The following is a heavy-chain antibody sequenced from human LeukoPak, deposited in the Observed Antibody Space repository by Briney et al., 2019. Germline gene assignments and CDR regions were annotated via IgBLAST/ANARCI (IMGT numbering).Heavy chain of an antibody. CDR2: IYTSGST. CDR3: ARSKAHLSTSWYGTWFDP. V-gene: IGHV4-61*02. J-gene: IGHJ5*02. CDR1: GASISDGSFY. D-gene: IGHD2-2*01. Sequence: PSETLSLTCTVSGASISDGSFYWTWLRQPPGEGLEWIGRIYTSGSTEYSPSFKSRVTISVDTSKNQFSLRLSSVTAADTAVYYCARSKAHLSTSWYGTWFDPWGQGTLVTVSS.